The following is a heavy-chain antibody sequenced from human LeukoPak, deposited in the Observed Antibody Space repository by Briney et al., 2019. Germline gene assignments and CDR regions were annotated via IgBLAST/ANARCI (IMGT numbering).Heavy chain of an antibody. CDR1: GYTFTSNY. CDR3: AREHTTSSSYYGTDV. D-gene: IGHD1-14*01. Sequence: ASVKVSCKASGYTFTSNYIHWVRQAPGQGLEWMGMIYPRDGSTSCAQKFQGRVTVTRDTSTSTVHMELSGLRSEDTAVYYCAREHTTSSSYYGTDVWGQGTTVTVSS. J-gene: IGHJ6*02. V-gene: IGHV1-46*01. CDR2: IYPRDGST.